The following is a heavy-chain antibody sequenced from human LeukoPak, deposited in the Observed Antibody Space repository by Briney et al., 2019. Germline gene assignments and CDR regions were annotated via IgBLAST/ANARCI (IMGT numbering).Heavy chain of an antibody. CDR1: GFSVSSNY. J-gene: IGHJ4*02. D-gene: IGHD6-19*01. CDR3: ARDKLGSGYSSDFDY. Sequence: GGSLRLSCAASGFSVSSNYMNWVRQAPGKGLEWVSAIYTGGTTYYADSVTGRFTISRDNSKNTLYLQMNSLRAEDTAVYYCARDKLGSGYSSDFDYWGQGTLVTVPS. CDR2: IYTGGTT. V-gene: IGHV3-66*02.